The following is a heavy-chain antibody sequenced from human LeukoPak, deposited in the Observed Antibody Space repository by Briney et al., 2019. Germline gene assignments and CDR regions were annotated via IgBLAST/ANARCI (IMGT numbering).Heavy chain of an antibody. V-gene: IGHV1-18*01. D-gene: IGHD2-2*01. J-gene: IGHJ5*02. CDR3: GREGGFVVVPASSFGSAP. CDR1: GYTFTSYG. CDR2: ISPYNGNT. Sequence: ASVKVSCKASGYTFTSYGISWVRQAPGQGLEWMGWISPYNGNTNYAQNIQGRVTMTTDTSTSTAYMELRSLRSDDTAVYYCGREGGFVVVPASSFGSAPGGREPRVTVP.